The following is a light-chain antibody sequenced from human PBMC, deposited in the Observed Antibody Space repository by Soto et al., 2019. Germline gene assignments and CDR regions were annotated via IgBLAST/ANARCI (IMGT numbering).Light chain of an antibody. CDR3: SSYTSSSTLVV. J-gene: IGLJ2*01. Sequence: QSALTQPASVSGSPGQSITISCTGTSSDVGGYNYVSWYQQHPGKAPKVMIYDVSNRPSGVYNRFSGSKSGNTASLTISGLQAEDEADYYCSSYTSSSTLVVFGGGTQLTVL. CDR2: DVS. V-gene: IGLV2-14*01. CDR1: SSDVGGYNY.